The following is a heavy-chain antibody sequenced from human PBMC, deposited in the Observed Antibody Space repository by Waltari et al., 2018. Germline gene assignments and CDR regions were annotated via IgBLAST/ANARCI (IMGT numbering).Heavy chain of an antibody. J-gene: IGHJ6*02. CDR3: ARGTGGSSTYYFAGMDV. D-gene: IGHD3-22*01. Sequence: QVQLQQWGAGLLKPSETLSLTCAVFGGSFSPYHWRWIRQSPGKGLEWIGEINHSGSAIYNPSLKSRVTISLDTSKRQVSLRLSSVTAADTAVYFCARGTGGSSTYYFAGMDVWGQGTTVTVSS. CDR1: GGSFSPYH. V-gene: IGHV4-34*01. CDR2: INHSGSA.